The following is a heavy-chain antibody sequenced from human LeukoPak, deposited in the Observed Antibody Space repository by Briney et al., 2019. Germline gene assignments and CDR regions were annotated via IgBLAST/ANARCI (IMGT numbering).Heavy chain of an antibody. D-gene: IGHD6-13*01. Sequence: SVKVSCKASGGTFSSYAISWVRQAPGQGLEWMGGIIPIFGTANYAQKFQGRVTITTDESTSTAYMELSSLRSEDTAVYYCARGNIAAPNWFDPWGQETLVTVSS. CDR3: ARGNIAAPNWFDP. CDR2: IIPIFGTA. V-gene: IGHV1-69*05. J-gene: IGHJ5*02. CDR1: GGTFSSYA.